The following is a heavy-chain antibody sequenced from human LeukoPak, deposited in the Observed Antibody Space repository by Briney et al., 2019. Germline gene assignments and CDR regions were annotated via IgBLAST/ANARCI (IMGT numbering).Heavy chain of an antibody. D-gene: IGHD3-22*01. CDR2: IKPDGSQK. V-gene: IGHV3-7*01. Sequence: GGSLRLSCAASGFTFSHYWVSWVRQAPGRGLEWVANIKPDGSQKDYVDFVKGRFTISRDNAKNSLYLQMDSLRAEDTAVYYCARAYYYDSSGIYWGQGTLVTVSS. CDR3: ARAYYYDSSGIY. J-gene: IGHJ4*02. CDR1: GFTFSHYW.